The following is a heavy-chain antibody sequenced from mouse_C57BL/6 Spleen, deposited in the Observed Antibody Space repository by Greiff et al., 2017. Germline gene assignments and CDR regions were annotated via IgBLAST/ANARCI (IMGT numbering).Heavy chain of an antibody. CDR2: IDPENGDT. V-gene: IGHV14-4*01. CDR1: GFNIKDDY. Sequence: EVKLQESGAELVRPGASVKLSCTASGFNIKDDYMHWVKQRPEQGLEWIGWIDPENGDTEYASKFQGKATITADTSSNTAYLQLSSLTSEDTAVYYCTGRDAMDYWGQGTSVTVSS. CDR3: TGRDAMDY. J-gene: IGHJ4*01.